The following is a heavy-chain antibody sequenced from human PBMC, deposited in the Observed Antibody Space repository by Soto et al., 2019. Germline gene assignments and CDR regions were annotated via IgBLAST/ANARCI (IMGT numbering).Heavy chain of an antibody. Sequence: PXGTLSLTCTVSGGSISSSSYYGGWIRQPPGKGLEWIGSIYYSGSTYYNPSLKSRVTISVDTSKNQFSLKLSSVTAADTAVYYCTRGPLPLGWFDPWGQGTLVTVSS. CDR2: IYYSGST. CDR1: GGSISSSSYY. D-gene: IGHD3-10*01. V-gene: IGHV4-39*01. CDR3: TRGPLPLGWFDP. J-gene: IGHJ5*02.